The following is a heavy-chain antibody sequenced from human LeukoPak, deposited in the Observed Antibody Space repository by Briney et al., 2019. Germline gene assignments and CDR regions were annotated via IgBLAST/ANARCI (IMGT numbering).Heavy chain of an antibody. J-gene: IGHJ4*02. CDR1: GFTFTNYA. D-gene: IGHD5-18*01. Sequence: GGSLRLSCAASGFTFTNYAMNWVRQAPGKGLEWVSSISSSSSYIYYADSVKGRFTISRDNAKNSLYLQMNSLRAEDTAVYYCARDRVDTAMPEFDYWGQGTLVTVSS. CDR2: ISSSSSYI. CDR3: ARDRVDTAMPEFDY. V-gene: IGHV3-21*01.